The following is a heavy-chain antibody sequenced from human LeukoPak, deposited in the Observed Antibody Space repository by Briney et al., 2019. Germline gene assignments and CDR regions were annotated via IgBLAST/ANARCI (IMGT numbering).Heavy chain of an antibody. Sequence: GASVKVSCKASGYTFTSYGISWVRQAPGQGLEWMGWISAYNGNTNYAQKLQGRVTMTTDTSTSTAYMELRSLRPDDTAVYYCARDHEPLLWFGEMSDYWGQGTLVTVSS. D-gene: IGHD3-10*01. J-gene: IGHJ4*02. CDR2: ISAYNGNT. CDR3: ARDHEPLLWFGEMSDY. V-gene: IGHV1-18*01. CDR1: GYTFTSYG.